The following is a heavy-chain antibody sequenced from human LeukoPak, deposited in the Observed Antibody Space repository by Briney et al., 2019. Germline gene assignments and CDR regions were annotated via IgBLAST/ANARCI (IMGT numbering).Heavy chain of an antibody. J-gene: IGHJ6*03. CDR2: IYPGDSDT. CDR1: GYSFTSYW. CDR3: ARGRSMAAEGDYMDV. V-gene: IGHV5-51*01. D-gene: IGHD6-6*01. Sequence: GEYLKISFKGSGYSFTSYWIGWVRQRPGKGLEWMGIIYPGDSDTRYSPSFQGQVTISADKSISTAYLQWNSLKASDTAMYYCARGRSMAAEGDYMDVWGKGTTVTVSS.